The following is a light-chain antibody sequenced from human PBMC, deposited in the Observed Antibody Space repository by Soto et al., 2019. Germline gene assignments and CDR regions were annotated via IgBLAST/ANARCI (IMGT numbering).Light chain of an antibody. Sequence: QSALTQPASVSGSPGQSITISCTGTSSDVGAYDYVSWYQQHPGKAPKLIIYEVTDRPSGVSNRFSGSKSGNTASLTISGLQAEDEAEYYCSSYTNINTRACVFGTGTKVTVL. CDR2: EVT. J-gene: IGLJ1*01. V-gene: IGLV2-14*01. CDR3: SSYTNINTRACV. CDR1: SSDVGAYDY.